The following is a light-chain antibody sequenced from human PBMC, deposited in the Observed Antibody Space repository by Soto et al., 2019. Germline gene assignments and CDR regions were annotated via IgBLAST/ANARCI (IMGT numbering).Light chain of an antibody. CDR1: SSNIGAGYD. J-gene: IGLJ1*01. CDR2: GNS. Sequence: QSVLTQPPSVSGAPGQRVTISCTGSSSNIGAGYDVHWYQQLPGTAPKLLIYGNSNRPSGVPDRFSGSKSGTSASLAITGLQAEDEADYYCQSYASGLSYVFGTGTKLTVL. V-gene: IGLV1-40*01. CDR3: QSYASGLSYV.